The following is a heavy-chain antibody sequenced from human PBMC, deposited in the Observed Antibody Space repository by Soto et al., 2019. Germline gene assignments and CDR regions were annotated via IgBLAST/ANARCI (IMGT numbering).Heavy chain of an antibody. D-gene: IGHD6-19*01. CDR2: ISAYNGNT. CDR3: VRDKRARPPGYSSGWSFDY. V-gene: IGHV1-18*04. J-gene: IGHJ4*02. Sequence: ASVKVSCKASGYTFTSYGTSWVRQAPGQGLEWMGWISAYNGNTSYAQKLQGRVTMTTDTSTSTAYMELRSLRSDDTAVYYCVRDKRARPPGYSSGWSFDYWGQGTLVTVSS. CDR1: GYTFTSYG.